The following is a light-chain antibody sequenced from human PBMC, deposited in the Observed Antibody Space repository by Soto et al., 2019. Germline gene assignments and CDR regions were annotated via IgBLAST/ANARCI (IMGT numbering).Light chain of an antibody. CDR1: QSVSSSY. Sequence: EIVLTQSPGTLSLSPGERATLSCRASQSVSSSYLAWYQQKPGQAPKVLIYRASSRATGIPDRFSGSGSGTDFTLTISRLEPEDFAVYYCQQYGSSPLTSGGGTKVDIK. V-gene: IGKV3-20*01. CDR2: RAS. J-gene: IGKJ4*01. CDR3: QQYGSSPLT.